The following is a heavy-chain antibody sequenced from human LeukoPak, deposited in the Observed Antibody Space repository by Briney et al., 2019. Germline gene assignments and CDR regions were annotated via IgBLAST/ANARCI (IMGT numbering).Heavy chain of an antibody. V-gene: IGHV1-46*01. CDR2: INPTGGST. J-gene: IGHJ5*02. CDR3: ARDYGYYYGSGSYLFDP. Sequence: ASVKVSCKASGYTFTSYYMHWVRQAPGQGLEWMGLINPTGGSTGYAQKFQGRVTMTRDTSISTAYMELSRLRSDDTAVYYCARDYGYYYGSGSYLFDPWGQGTLVTVSS. D-gene: IGHD3-10*01. CDR1: GYTFTSYY.